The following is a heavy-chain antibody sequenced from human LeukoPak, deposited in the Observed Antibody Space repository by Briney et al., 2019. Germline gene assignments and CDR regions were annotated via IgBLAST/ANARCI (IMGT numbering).Heavy chain of an antibody. J-gene: IGHJ4*02. CDR3: ARKCSSSWYRKDRGLDY. CDR2: INHSGST. D-gene: IGHD6-13*01. CDR1: GGSFSGYY. Sequence: PSETLSLTCAVYGGSFSGYYWSWIRQPPGKGLEWIGEINHSGSTNYNPSLKSRVTISVDTSKNQFSLKLSSVTAADTAVYYCARKCSSSWYRKDRGLDYWGQGTLVTVSS. V-gene: IGHV4-34*01.